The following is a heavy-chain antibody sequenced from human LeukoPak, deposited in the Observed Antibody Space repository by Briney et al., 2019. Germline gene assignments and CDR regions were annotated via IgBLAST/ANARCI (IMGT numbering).Heavy chain of an antibody. D-gene: IGHD6-13*01. CDR3: AKDKSSSGYYYYGMDV. CDR1: GFTFSSYG. J-gene: IGHJ6*02. CDR2: IRYDGSNK. V-gene: IGHV3-30*02. Sequence: GGSLRLSCAASGFTFSSYGMHWVRQAPGKGLEWVAVIRYDGSNKYYADSVKGRFTISRDNSKNTLYLQMSSLRAEDTAVYYCAKDKSSSGYYYYGMDVWGQGTTVTVSS.